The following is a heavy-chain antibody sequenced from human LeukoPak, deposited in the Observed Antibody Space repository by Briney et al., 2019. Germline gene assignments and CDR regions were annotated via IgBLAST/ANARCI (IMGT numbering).Heavy chain of an antibody. Sequence: GRSPRLSCAASGFTFSSYGLQWGRQAPGKGPGGGAVIWYDGSNKYYADSVKGRFTISRDNSKNTLYLQMNSLRAEDTALYYCARHIVVVPAATSGMDVWGKGTTVTVSS. CDR1: GFTFSSYG. J-gene: IGHJ6*04. V-gene: IGHV3-33*01. CDR2: IWYDGSNK. D-gene: IGHD2-2*01. CDR3: ARHIVVVPAATSGMDV.